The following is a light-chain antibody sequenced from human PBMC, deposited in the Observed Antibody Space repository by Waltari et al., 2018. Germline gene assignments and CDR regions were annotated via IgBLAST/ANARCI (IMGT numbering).Light chain of an antibody. Sequence: QSALTQPRSVSGSPGQSVTISCTGASSDVGGYNYVSWYQQYPGKAPKLVIYDVTKRPSGVPDLFSGSKSGNTASLTISGLQAEDEADYYCCSYASSYTLVFGGGTKLTVL. V-gene: IGLV2-11*01. J-gene: IGLJ3*02. CDR2: DVT. CDR1: SSDVGGYNY. CDR3: CSYASSYTLV.